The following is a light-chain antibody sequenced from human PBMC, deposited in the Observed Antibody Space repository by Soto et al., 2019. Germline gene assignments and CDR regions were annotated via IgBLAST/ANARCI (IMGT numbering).Light chain of an antibody. CDR2: GAS. CDR3: QQYGSSRT. CDR1: QSVSSSY. J-gene: IGKJ1*01. V-gene: IGKV3-20*01. Sequence: EIVLTQSPGTLSLSPGERATLSCRASQSVSSSYLAWYQQKPGQAPRLLIYGASSRATGIPDRFSRSGSGTDFTLTISRLEPEDFAVYYCQQYGSSRTFGQGNKVEIK.